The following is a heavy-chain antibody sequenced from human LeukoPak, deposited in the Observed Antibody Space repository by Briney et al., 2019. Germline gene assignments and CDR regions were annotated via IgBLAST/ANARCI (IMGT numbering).Heavy chain of an antibody. D-gene: IGHD3-3*01. CDR3: ARFWSGFDH. CDR1: GGSISGYK. J-gene: IGHJ4*02. CDR2: IYDSGNT. V-gene: IGHV4-59*01. Sequence: KTSETLSLTCTVSGGSISGYKWTWVRRPPGKGLEWIGYIYDSGNTNYSPPLKSRITISVDTSKNQFSLNLTSVTAADTAIYYCARFWSGFDHWGQGTQVTVSS.